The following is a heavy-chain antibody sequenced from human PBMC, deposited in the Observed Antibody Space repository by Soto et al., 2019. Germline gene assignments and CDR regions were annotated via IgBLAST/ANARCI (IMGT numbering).Heavy chain of an antibody. CDR1: GGTFSSYA. J-gene: IGHJ5*02. D-gene: IGHD5-18*01. V-gene: IGHV1-69*06. CDR3: GRDPGYSLGYGGGGGNWFDP. Sequence: QVQLVQSGAEVKKPGSSVKVSCKASGGTFSSYAISWVRQAPGQGLEWMGGIIPIFGTANYAEKFQGRVTITEDKSTSTPDMELSSLRAEDTAVYSCGRDPGYSLGYGGGGGNWFDPWGQGTLVTVSS. CDR2: IIPIFGTA.